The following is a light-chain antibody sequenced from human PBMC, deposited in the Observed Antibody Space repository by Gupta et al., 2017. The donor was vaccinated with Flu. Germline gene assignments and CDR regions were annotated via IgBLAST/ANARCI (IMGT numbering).Light chain of an antibody. J-gene: IGLJ3*02. CDR1: SGRSNYI. Sequence: VKLTCTLTSGRSNYIIAWHQQQPGKAPRYLMMLEGSGTYHKGSGVPDRFSGSSSGADRYLTISNLQAEDEDDYYWETWDSKTQVFGGGTKLTVL. CDR2: LEGSGTY. V-gene: IGLV4-60*03. CDR3: ETWDSKTQV.